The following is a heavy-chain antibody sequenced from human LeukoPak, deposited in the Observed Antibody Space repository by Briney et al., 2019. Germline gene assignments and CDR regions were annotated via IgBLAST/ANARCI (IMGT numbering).Heavy chain of an antibody. Sequence: SGGSLRLSCAASGFTSSDYYMSWIRQAPGKGLEWVSYISSSGSTIYYADSVKGRFTISRDNAKNSLYLQMNSLRAEDTAVYYCARESSGWFSWDAFDIWGQGTMVTVSS. J-gene: IGHJ3*02. CDR1: GFTSSDYY. CDR2: ISSSGSTI. V-gene: IGHV3-11*01. D-gene: IGHD6-19*01. CDR3: ARESSGWFSWDAFDI.